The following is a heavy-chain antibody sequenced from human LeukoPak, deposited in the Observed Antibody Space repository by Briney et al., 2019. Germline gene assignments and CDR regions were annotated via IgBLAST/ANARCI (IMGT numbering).Heavy chain of an antibody. J-gene: IGHJ6*02. Sequence: GASVKVSCKVSGYTLTELSMHWVRQAPGKGLEWMGGFDPEDGETIYAQKFQGRVTMTRNTSISTAYMELSSLRSEDTAVYYCARGEVLRYFDWLSNYYYYGMDVWGQGTTVTVSS. CDR2: FDPEDGET. V-gene: IGHV1-24*01. D-gene: IGHD3-9*01. CDR1: GYTLTELS. CDR3: ARGEVLRYFDWLSNYYYYGMDV.